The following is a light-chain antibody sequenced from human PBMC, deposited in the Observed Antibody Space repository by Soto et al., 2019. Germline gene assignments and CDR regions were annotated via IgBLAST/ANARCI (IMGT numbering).Light chain of an antibody. V-gene: IGLV2-14*01. J-gene: IGLJ1*01. CDR1: NNDIGGYNY. CDR3: SSYTSSATYV. Sequence: QSVLTQPASVSGSPGQSITISCTGTNNDIGGYNYVSWYQQHPGKAPKLVIYELTNRPSGVSNRFSGSKSGNTASLTISGLQAEDEADYYCSSYTSSATYVFGTGTKV. CDR2: ELT.